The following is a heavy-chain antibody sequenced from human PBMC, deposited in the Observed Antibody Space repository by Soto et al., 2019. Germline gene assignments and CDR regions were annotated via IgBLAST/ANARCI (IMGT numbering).Heavy chain of an antibody. V-gene: IGHV4-30-2*01. J-gene: IGHJ4*02. CDR1: GGSISSGGYS. CDR3: ARDRGCSGGSCEYYFDY. Sequence: QLQLQESGSGLVKPSQTLSLTCAVSGGSISSGGYSWSWIRQPPGKGLEWIGYIYHSGSTYYNPSLKSRVTISVDRSKNQFSLKLSSVTAADMAVYYCARDRGCSGGSCEYYFDYWGQGTLVTVSS. D-gene: IGHD2-15*01. CDR2: IYHSGST.